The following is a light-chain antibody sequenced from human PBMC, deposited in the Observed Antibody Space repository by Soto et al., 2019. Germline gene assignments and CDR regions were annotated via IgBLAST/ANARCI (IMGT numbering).Light chain of an antibody. V-gene: IGKV1-5*01. Sequence: DIQMTQSPSTLSASVGDRVTITCRASQSISRWLAWYQHKPGTAPRLLIHDATHLEAGVPSRFSGGGSETEFTLTISRLQPDDFATYYCQQYNTDYSFGQGTKLEIK. J-gene: IGKJ2*03. CDR3: QQYNTDYS. CDR2: DAT. CDR1: QSISRW.